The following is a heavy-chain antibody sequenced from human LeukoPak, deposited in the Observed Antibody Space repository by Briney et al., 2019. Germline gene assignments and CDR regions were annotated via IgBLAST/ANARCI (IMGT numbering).Heavy chain of an antibody. Sequence: PSETLSLTCTVSSGSISSNTYDWGWLRQPPGKGLEWIAEINHSGSTNYNPSLKSRVTISVATSKHQFSLKLSSVTAADTAVYYCARRGRPEWLRPPYFDYWGQGTLVTVSS. CDR1: SGSISSNTYD. D-gene: IGHD5-12*01. CDR2: INHSGST. J-gene: IGHJ4*02. V-gene: IGHV4-39*07. CDR3: ARRGRPEWLRPPYFDY.